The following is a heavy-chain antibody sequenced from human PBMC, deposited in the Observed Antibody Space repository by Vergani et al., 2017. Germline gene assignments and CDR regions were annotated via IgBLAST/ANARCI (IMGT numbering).Heavy chain of an antibody. CDR3: TTVAPHYYYYYGMDV. V-gene: IGHV3-15*01. CDR1: GFTFSNAW. J-gene: IGHJ6*02. Sequence: EVQLVESGGGLVKPGGSLRLSCAASGFTFSNAWMSWVRQAPGKGLEWVGRIKSKTDGGTTDYAAPVKGRFTISRDDSKNTLYLQMNSLKTEDTAVYYCTTVAPHYYYYYGMDVWGQGTTVTVSS. CDR2: IKSKTDGGTT.